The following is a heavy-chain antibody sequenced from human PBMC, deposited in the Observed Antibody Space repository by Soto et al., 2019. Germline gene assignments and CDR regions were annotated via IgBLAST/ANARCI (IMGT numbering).Heavy chain of an antibody. CDR3: ARGGYYYDSSGLTLFDP. Sequence: AASVKVSCKASGYTFTGYYMHWVRQAPGQGLEWMGWINPNSGGTNYAQKFQGWVTMTRDTSISTAYMELSRLRSDDTAVYYCARGGYYYDSSGLTLFDPWGQGTLVTVSS. V-gene: IGHV1-2*04. CDR1: GYTFTGYY. D-gene: IGHD3-22*01. J-gene: IGHJ5*02. CDR2: INPNSGGT.